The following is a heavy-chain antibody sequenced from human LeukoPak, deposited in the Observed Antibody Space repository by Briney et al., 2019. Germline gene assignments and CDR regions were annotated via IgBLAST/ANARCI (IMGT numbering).Heavy chain of an antibody. CDR3: ARDSRPGAMVRGVLDY. Sequence: PGGSLRLSCAASGFTFSSYAMHWVRQAPGKGLEWVALISYDGSNKYYADSVKGRFTISRDNSKNTLYLQMNSLRADDTAVYYCARDSRPGAMVRGVLDYWGQGTLVTVSS. D-gene: IGHD3-10*01. CDR2: ISYDGSNK. CDR1: GFTFSSYA. J-gene: IGHJ4*02. V-gene: IGHV3-30*04.